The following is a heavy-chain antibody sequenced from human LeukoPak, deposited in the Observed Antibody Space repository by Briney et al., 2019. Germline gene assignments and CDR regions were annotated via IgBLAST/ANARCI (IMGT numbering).Heavy chain of an antibody. Sequence: GGSLRLSCAASGFTFSSYAMTWVRQAPGKGLEWVSGISGGGVNTYYADSVKGRFTISRDNSKNTLYLQMNSLRAEDTAVYYCAKLGGPYNWDYAGLNYMDVWGKGTTFTVSS. V-gene: IGHV3-23*01. J-gene: IGHJ6*03. CDR2: ISGGGVNT. CDR3: AKLGGPYNWDYAGLNYMDV. D-gene: IGHD1-7*01. CDR1: GFTFSSYA.